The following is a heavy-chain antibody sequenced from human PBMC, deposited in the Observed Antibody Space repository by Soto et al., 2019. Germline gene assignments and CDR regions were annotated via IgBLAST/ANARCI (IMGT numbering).Heavy chain of an antibody. V-gene: IGHV3-23*01. CDR3: ARDHRIRGASDC. CDR1: GFTISSYA. Sequence: AGGSLRLSCAASGFTISSYAMSWVRQAPGKGLEWVSMMRDSDGGTYYGDSVEGRFTISRDNSRNTLYLQMNSLGPEDTAVYYCARDHRIRGASDCWGQGTLVTVSS. D-gene: IGHD3-10*01. CDR2: MRDSDGGT. J-gene: IGHJ4*01.